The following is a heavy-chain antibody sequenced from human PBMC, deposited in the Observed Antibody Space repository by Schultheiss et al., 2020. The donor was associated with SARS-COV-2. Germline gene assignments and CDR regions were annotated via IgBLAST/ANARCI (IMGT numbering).Heavy chain of an antibody. D-gene: IGHD4-11*01. CDR2: INHSGST. J-gene: IGHJ6*02. CDR3: ARDYSNSYGMDV. V-gene: IGHV4-34*01. CDR1: GGSFSVYF. Sequence: SQTLSLTCAVYGGSFSVYFWSWIRQPPGKGLEWIGEINHSGSTNYNPSLKSRVTISVDTSKNQFSLKLTSVTAADTAVYYCARDYSNSYGMDVWGQGTTVTVSS.